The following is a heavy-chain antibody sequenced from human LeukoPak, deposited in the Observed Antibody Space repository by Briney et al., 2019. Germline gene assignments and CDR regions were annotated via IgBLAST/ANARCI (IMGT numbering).Heavy chain of an antibody. J-gene: IGHJ4*02. CDR2: IWYDGSNK. V-gene: IGHV3-33*01. D-gene: IGHD2-21*02. Sequence: GGSLRLSCAASGCTFSSYGMHWVRQAPGKGLEWVAVIWYDGSNKYYADSVKGRFTISRDNSKNTLYLQMNSLRAEDTAVYYCARVLCGGDCYAGYFDYWGQGTLVTVSS. CDR1: GCTFSSYG. CDR3: ARVLCGGDCYAGYFDY.